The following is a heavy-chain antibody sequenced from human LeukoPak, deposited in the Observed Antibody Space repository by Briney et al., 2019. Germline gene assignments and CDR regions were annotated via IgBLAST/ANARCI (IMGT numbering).Heavy chain of an antibody. D-gene: IGHD6-19*01. V-gene: IGHV3-23*01. Sequence: GGSLRLSCAASGFTFDDYAMSWVRQAPGKGLEWVSAISGSGGSTYYADSVKGRFTISRDNSKNTLYLQMSSLRAEDTAVYYCAKAVADTIYYFDYWGQGTLVTVSS. CDR3: AKAVADTIYYFDY. J-gene: IGHJ4*02. CDR2: ISGSGGST. CDR1: GFTFDDYA.